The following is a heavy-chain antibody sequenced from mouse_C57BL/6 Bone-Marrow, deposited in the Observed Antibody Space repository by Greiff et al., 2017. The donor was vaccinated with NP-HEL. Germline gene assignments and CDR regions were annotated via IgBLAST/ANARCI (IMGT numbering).Heavy chain of an antibody. J-gene: IGHJ4*01. CDR1: GYTFTDYY. CDR2: INPNNGGT. D-gene: IGHD2-4*01. CDR3: ARPMITRTVYYAMDY. Sequence: EVQLQQSGPELVKPGASVKISCKASGYTFTDYYMNWVKQSHGKSLEWIGDINPNNGGTSYNQKFKGKATLTVDKSSSTAYMELRSLTSEDSAVYYCARPMITRTVYYAMDYWGQGTSVTVSS. V-gene: IGHV1-26*01.